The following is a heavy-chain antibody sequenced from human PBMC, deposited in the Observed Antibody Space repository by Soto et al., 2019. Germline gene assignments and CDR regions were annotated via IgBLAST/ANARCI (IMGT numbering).Heavy chain of an antibody. CDR1: GFTFRNYW. V-gene: IGHV3-74*01. CDR2: INSDGSTT. D-gene: IGHD3-22*01. Sequence: PGGSLRLSCAASGFTFRNYWMHWVRQAPGKGLVWVSRINSDGSTTSYADSVKGRFTISRDNAKNTLSLQMNSLRAEDTAVYYCARFYYDSSGYLPSPYYYYYGMDVWGQGTTVTVSS. CDR3: ARFYYDSSGYLPSPYYYYYGMDV. J-gene: IGHJ6*02.